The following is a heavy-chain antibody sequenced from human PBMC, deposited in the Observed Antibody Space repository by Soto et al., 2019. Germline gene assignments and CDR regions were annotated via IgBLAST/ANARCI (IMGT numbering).Heavy chain of an antibody. V-gene: IGHV4-34*01. CDR1: GGSFGGYY. Sequence: SETLSLTCAVYGGSFGGYYWSWIRQPPGKGLEWIGEINHSGSTNYNPSLKSRVTISVDTSKNQFSLKLSSVTAADTAVYYCARVSTVTPFDPWGQGTLVTVSS. CDR2: INHSGST. CDR3: ARVSTVTPFDP. J-gene: IGHJ5*02. D-gene: IGHD4-4*01.